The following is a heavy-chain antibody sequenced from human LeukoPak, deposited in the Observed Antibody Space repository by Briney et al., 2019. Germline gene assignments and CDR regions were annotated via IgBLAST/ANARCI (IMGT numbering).Heavy chain of an antibody. CDR2: IYYSGST. D-gene: IGHD6-19*01. Sequence: SETLSLTCTVSGGSISSYYWGWLRQPPGKGLEWIVYIYYSGSTNYNPSLKSRVTISVDTSKNQFSLKLSSVTAADTAVYYCARASGMAVAGTWDWFDPWGQGTLVTVSS. CDR3: ARASGMAVAGTWDWFDP. J-gene: IGHJ5*02. CDR1: GGSISSYY. V-gene: IGHV4-59*01.